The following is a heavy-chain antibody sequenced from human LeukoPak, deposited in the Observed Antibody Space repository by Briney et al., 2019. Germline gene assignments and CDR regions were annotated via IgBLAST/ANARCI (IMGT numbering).Heavy chain of an antibody. Sequence: ASVKVSCKASGYTFTSYGISWVRQAPGQGLEWMGWISAYNGNTNYAQKLQGRVTMTTDTSTSTAYMELRSLRSDDTAVYYCATTSNYYVSSGYYAPIDYWGQGTLVTVSS. CDR3: ATTSNYYVSSGYYAPIDY. D-gene: IGHD3-22*01. CDR2: ISAYNGNT. CDR1: GYTFTSYG. V-gene: IGHV1-18*01. J-gene: IGHJ4*02.